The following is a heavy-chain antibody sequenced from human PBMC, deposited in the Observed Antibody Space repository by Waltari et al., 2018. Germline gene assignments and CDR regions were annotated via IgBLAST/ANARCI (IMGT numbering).Heavy chain of an antibody. Sequence: QLQLQESGPGLVKPSETLSLTCTVSGGSISSSSSYWGRIRKPPGKGLEWIGSIYYSGSTYYNPSLKSRVTISVDTSKNQFSLKLSSVTAADTAVYYCASFDSHFDYWGQGTLVTVSS. CDR3: ASFDSHFDY. D-gene: IGHD2-21*01. J-gene: IGHJ4*02. CDR2: IYYSGST. CDR1: GGSISSSSSY. V-gene: IGHV4-39*01.